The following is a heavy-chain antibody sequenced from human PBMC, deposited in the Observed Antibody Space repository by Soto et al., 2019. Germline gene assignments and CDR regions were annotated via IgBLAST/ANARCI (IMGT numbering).Heavy chain of an antibody. Sequence: QVQLVESGGGVVQPGRSLRLSCAASGFTFGSYAMHWVRQAPGKGLEWVAVISYDGSYKYYADSVKGRFTISRDNSKNTLYLQMNSLRAEDTAVYYCARDRLRYNWNDFPYYYYGMDVWGQGTTVTVSS. J-gene: IGHJ6*02. CDR2: ISYDGSYK. V-gene: IGHV3-30-3*01. D-gene: IGHD1-1*01. CDR3: ARDRLRYNWNDFPYYYYGMDV. CDR1: GFTFGSYA.